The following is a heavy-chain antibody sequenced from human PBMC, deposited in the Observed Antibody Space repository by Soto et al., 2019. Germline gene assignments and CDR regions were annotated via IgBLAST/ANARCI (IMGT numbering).Heavy chain of an antibody. Sequence: QVQLQESGPGLVKPSQTLSLTCTVSGGSISSGGYYWSWIRQHPGKGLEWIGYIYYSGSTYYNPSRKGQITVRVDMSKNQFYLKLSSVTAADTAEYYCARRNEILYNYGMDVWGQGTTVTVS. V-gene: IGHV4-31*01. CDR3: ARRNEILYNYGMDV. CDR1: GGSISSGGYY. CDR2: IYYSGST. J-gene: IGHJ6*02.